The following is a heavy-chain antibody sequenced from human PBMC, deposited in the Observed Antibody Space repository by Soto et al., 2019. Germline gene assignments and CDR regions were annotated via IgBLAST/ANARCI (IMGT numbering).Heavy chain of an antibody. Sequence: NPGGSLRLSSEGSGFNFRNFNMIWVRQAPGKGLEWVSSVSGSSSYIYYADSVKGRFTVSRDNANNLVFLQMNGLRPEDTAMYYCARDLRGHYGPWGQGTMVTVSS. CDR1: GFNFRNFN. J-gene: IGHJ3*01. CDR2: VSGSSSYI. D-gene: IGHD4-17*01. CDR3: ARDLRGHYGP. V-gene: IGHV3-21*06.